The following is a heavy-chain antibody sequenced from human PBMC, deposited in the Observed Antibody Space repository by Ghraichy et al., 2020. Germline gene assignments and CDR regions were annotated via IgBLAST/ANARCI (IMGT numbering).Heavy chain of an antibody. CDR2: IYYSGST. CDR3: ARGVYGYSSGWYRY. J-gene: IGHJ4*02. V-gene: IGHV4-59*01. D-gene: IGHD6-19*01. Sequence: SETLSLTCTVSGGSISSYYWSWIRQPPGKGLEWIGYIYYSGSTNYNPSLKSRVTISVDTSKNQFSLKLSSVTAADTAVYYCARGVYGYSSGWYRYWGQGTLVTVSS. CDR1: GGSISSYY.